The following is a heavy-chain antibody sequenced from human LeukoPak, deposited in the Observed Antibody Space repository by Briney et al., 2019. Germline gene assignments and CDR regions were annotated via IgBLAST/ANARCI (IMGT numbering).Heavy chain of an antibody. CDR3: ARVEVNYDFWSGYYYWFDP. D-gene: IGHD3-3*01. Sequence: SETLSLTCTVSGGSISSYYWSWIRQPAGKGPEWIGRIYTSGSTNYNPSLKSRVTMSVDTSKNQFSLKLSSVTAADTAVYYCARVEVNYDFWSGYYYWFDPWGQGTLVTVSS. V-gene: IGHV4-4*07. CDR2: IYTSGST. J-gene: IGHJ5*02. CDR1: GGSISSYY.